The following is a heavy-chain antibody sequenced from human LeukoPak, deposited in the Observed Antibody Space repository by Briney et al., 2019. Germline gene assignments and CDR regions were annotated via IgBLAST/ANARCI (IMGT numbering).Heavy chain of an antibody. D-gene: IGHD6-19*01. J-gene: IGHJ4*02. CDR1: GYTFTSYY. V-gene: IGHV1-46*01. CDR3: ARDRSSGWYSRVGYFDY. CDR2: INPSGGST. Sequence: PWASVKVSCKASGYTFTSYYMHWVRQAPGQGLEWMGIINPSGGSTSYAQKFQGRVTMTGDTSTSTVYMELSSLRSEDTAVYYCARDRSSGWYSRVGYFDYWGQGTLVTVSS.